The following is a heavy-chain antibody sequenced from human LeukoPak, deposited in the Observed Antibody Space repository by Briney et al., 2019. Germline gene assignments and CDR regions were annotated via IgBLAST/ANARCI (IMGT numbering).Heavy chain of an antibody. CDR1: GFTFSSYA. Sequence: GGSLRLSCAASGFTFSSYAMHWVRQAPGKGLEWVAVISYDGSNKYYADSVKGRFTISRDNSKNTLYLQMNSLRAEDTAVYYCAKDHSSTIFGVVITNYYYYYGMDVWGQGTTVTVSS. D-gene: IGHD3-3*01. CDR3: AKDHSSTIFGVVITNYYYYYGMDV. J-gene: IGHJ6*02. CDR2: ISYDGSNK. V-gene: IGHV3-30*04.